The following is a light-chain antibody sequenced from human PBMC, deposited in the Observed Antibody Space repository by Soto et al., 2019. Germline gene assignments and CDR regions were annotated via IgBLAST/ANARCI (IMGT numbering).Light chain of an antibody. CDR3: SSYTSSGTLV. CDR2: EVS. Sequence: QSVLTQPASVSGSPGQSITVSCTGTSSDVGGYNFVSLYQQHPGKAPKLLIYEVSNRPSGVSNRFSGSKSGNTASLAISGLQPEDEADYYCSSYTSSGTLVFGTGTKLTVL. J-gene: IGLJ1*01. V-gene: IGLV2-14*01. CDR1: SSDVGGYNF.